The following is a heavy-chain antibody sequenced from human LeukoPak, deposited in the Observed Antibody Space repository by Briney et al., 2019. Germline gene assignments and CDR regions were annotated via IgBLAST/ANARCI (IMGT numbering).Heavy chain of an antibody. V-gene: IGHV4-34*01. CDR1: GGSFSGYY. D-gene: IGHD3-22*01. J-gene: IGHJ3*02. Sequence: SETLSLTCAVYGGSFSGYYWSWIRQPPGKGLEWIGEINHSGSTNYNPSLKSRVTISVDTSKNQFSLKLSSVTAADTAVYYCARVPTTMIVVVRIRDAFDIWGQGTMVTVSS. CDR2: INHSGST. CDR3: ARVPTTMIVVVRIRDAFDI.